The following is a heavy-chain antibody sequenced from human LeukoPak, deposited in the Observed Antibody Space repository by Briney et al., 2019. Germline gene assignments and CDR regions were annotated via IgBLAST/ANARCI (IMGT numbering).Heavy chain of an antibody. Sequence: GGSLRLSCAASGFSFNMFPMHWVRQAPGKGLEWVAVISYDGSNKYYADSVKGRFTISRDNSKNTLYLQMNSLRAEDTAVYYCAKQGGFYGDYFFDYWGQGTLVTVSS. CDR1: GFSFNMFP. J-gene: IGHJ4*02. CDR2: ISYDGSNK. CDR3: AKQGGFYGDYFFDY. V-gene: IGHV3-30*18. D-gene: IGHD4-17*01.